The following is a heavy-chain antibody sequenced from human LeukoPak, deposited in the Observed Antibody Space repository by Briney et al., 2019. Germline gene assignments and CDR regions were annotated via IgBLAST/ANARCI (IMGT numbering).Heavy chain of an antibody. CDR2: IYYSGST. CDR1: GGSISSSSYY. CDR3: ARTSADFWSGYPAGYYGMDV. J-gene: IGHJ6*02. Sequence: SETLSLTCTVSGGSISSSSYYWGWIRQPPGKGLEWTGSIYYSGSTYYNPSLKSRVTISVDTSKNQFSLKLSSVTAADTAVYYCARTSADFWSGYPAGYYGMDVWGQGTTVTVSS. D-gene: IGHD3-3*01. V-gene: IGHV4-39*01.